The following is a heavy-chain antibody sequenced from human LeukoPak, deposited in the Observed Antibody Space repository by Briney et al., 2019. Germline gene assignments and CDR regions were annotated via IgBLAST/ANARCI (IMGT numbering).Heavy chain of an antibody. CDR1: GYTFTSYA. Sequence: EASVKVSCKASGYTFTSYAMHWVRQAPGQRLEWMGWINAGNGNTKYSQKFQGRVTMTRNTSISTAYMELSSLRSEDTAVYYCARGPGGDYWGQGTLVTVSS. J-gene: IGHJ4*02. D-gene: IGHD1-26*01. V-gene: IGHV1-3*01. CDR2: INAGNGNT. CDR3: ARGPGGDY.